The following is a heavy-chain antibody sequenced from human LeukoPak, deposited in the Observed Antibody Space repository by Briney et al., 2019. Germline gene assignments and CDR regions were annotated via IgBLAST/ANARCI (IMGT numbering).Heavy chain of an antibody. D-gene: IGHD6-19*01. Sequence: GGSLRLSCAASGLTFYSYAMIWVRQAPGKGLEWVSAISDSGGSTYYADSVKGRFTISRDNSKNTLYLQMNSLRAEDTAVYYCAKQDPYSSGWYPWGQGTLVTVSS. CDR3: AKQDPYSSGWYP. CDR2: ISDSGGST. V-gene: IGHV3-23*01. J-gene: IGHJ5*02. CDR1: GLTFYSYA.